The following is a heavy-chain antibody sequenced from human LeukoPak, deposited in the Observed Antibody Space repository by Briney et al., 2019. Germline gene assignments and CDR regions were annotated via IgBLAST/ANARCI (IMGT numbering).Heavy chain of an antibody. D-gene: IGHD2-15*01. CDR2: ISSIISYI. Sequence: EPGGSLRLSCAASGFTFSSYSINWVRQAPGKGLEWVSSISSIISYIYYADSGKGRFTISRDNAKNSLYLQMNTLRAEDTAVYYCTKERQGYCSGVSCYRGDYWGQGTLVTVSS. CDR3: TKERQGYCSGVSCYRGDY. V-gene: IGHV3-21*04. J-gene: IGHJ4*02. CDR1: GFTFSSYS.